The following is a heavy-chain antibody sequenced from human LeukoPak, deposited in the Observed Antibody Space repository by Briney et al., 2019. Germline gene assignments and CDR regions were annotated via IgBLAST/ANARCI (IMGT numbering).Heavy chain of an antibody. V-gene: IGHV3-53*01. CDR2: IYSGGST. J-gene: IGHJ4*02. CDR3: ARDRPSGWLDY. CDR1: GFTVSSNY. D-gene: IGHD6-19*01. Sequence: GGSLRLSCAASGFTVSSNYMSWVRQAPGKGLEWVSVIYSGGSTYYADSVKGRFSISRVNSKNTLYLQMNSLRAEDTAVYYCARDRPSGWLDYWGQGTLVTVSS.